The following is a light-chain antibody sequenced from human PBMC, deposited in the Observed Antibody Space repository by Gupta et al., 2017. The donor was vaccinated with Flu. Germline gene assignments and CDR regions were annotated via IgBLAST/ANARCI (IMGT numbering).Light chain of an antibody. V-gene: IGKV1-5*03. Sequence: DIPMTPSPSTLSASVGDRVTITCRASQGISSWLAWYQQKPGKAPKLLIYTASSLESGVPSRFSGSGSGTEFTLAISSLQPDDFATYYCQQYNSYPSIFGHGTKLEIK. CDR2: TAS. CDR3: QQYNSYPSI. CDR1: QGISSW. J-gene: IGKJ2*01.